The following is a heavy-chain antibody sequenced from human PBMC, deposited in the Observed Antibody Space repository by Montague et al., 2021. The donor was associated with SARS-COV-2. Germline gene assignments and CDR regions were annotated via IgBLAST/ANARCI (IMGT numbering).Heavy chain of an antibody. D-gene: IGHD3-16*01. J-gene: IGHJ6*02. V-gene: IGHV3-30-3*01. CDR1: GFTFSSYA. CDR2: ISYDGSNK. Sequence: SLRLSCPASGFTFSSYAMHWVRQAPGKGLEWVAVISYDGSNKYYADSVKGRFTISRDNSKNTLYLQMNSLRVEDTAVYYCARAQGGNYYYGMDVWGQGTTVTVPS. CDR3: ARAQGGNYYYGMDV.